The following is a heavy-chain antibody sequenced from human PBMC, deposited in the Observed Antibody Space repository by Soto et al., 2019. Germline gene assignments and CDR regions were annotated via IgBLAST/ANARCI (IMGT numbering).Heavy chain of an antibody. V-gene: IGHV3-66*01. CDR1: GFTVSSNY. CDR3: ARDHGIAAAVYAFDI. Sequence: GGSLRLSCAASGFTVSSNYMSWVRQAPGKGLEWVSVIYSGGSTYYADSVKGRFTISRDNSKNTLYLQMNSLRAEDTAVYYCARDHGIAAAVYAFDIWGQGTMVTVSS. CDR2: IYSGGST. J-gene: IGHJ3*02. D-gene: IGHD6-13*01.